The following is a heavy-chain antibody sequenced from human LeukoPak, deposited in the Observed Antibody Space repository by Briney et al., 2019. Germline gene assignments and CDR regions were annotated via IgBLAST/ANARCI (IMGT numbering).Heavy chain of an antibody. J-gene: IGHJ4*02. CDR2: IIT. V-gene: IGHV3-74*01. Sequence: GGSLRLSCATSGFTFNNYWMNWVRQAPGKGLVWVSRIITVYADSVKGRFTISRDNAKNTLYLRMNSLRAEDSAVYYCVRDISGPGDYWGQGTLVTVSS. CDR3: VRDISGPGDY. D-gene: IGHD3-10*01. CDR1: GFTFNNYW.